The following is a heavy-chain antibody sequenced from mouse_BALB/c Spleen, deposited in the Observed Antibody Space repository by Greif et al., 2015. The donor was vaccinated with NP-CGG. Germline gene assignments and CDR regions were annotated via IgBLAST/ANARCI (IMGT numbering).Heavy chain of an antibody. V-gene: IGHV1-80*01. D-gene: IGHD2-1*01. CDR3: AREGDGNSFAY. CDR2: IYPGDGDT. Sequence: QVQLQQSGAELVRPGSSVKISCKASGYAFSSYWMNWVKQRPGQGLEWIGQIYPGDGDTNYNGKFKGKATLTADKSSSTAYMQLSSLTSEDSAVYFCAREGDGNSFAYWGQGTLVTVSA. CDR1: GYAFSSYW. J-gene: IGHJ3*01.